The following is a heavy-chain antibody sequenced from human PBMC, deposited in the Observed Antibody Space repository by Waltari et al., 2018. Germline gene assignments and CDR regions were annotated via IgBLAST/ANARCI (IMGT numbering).Heavy chain of an antibody. D-gene: IGHD4-17*01. J-gene: IGHJ4*02. Sequence: QVQLVQSGAEVKKPGAAVKVSCKASGYTFTRYYMHWVRRAPGQGLEWMGIINPSGGSTSYAQKCQGRATMNRDTSTSTVYMELSSLRSEDTAVEYCARHHNDYGGGFDYWGQGTLVTVSS. CDR3: ARHHNDYGGGFDY. V-gene: IGHV1-46*01. CDR1: GYTFTRYY. CDR2: INPSGGST.